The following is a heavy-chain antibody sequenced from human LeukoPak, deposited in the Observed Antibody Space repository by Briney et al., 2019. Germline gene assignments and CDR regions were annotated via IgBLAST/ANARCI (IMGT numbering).Heavy chain of an antibody. CDR3: ARDLGVYYYDSSGYAFDP. CDR2: ISSSSYI. Sequence: GGSLRLSCAASGFTFSSYSMNWVRQAPGKGLEWVSSISSSSYIYYADSVKGRFTISRDNAKNSLYLQMNSLRAEDTAVYYCARDLGVYYYDSSGYAFDPWGQGALVTVSS. J-gene: IGHJ5*02. D-gene: IGHD3-22*01. CDR1: GFTFSSYS. V-gene: IGHV3-21*01.